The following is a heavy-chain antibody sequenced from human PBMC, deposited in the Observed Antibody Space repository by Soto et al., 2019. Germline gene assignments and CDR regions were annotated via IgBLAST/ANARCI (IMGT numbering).Heavy chain of an antibody. CDR2: IYHSGST. CDR3: ARRGGRASGSWYLS. CDR1: GGSISSSNW. J-gene: IGHJ4*02. D-gene: IGHD6-13*01. Sequence: SETLSLTCAVSGGSISSSNWWSWVRQPPGKGLEWIGEIYHSGSTNYNPSLKSRVTISVDKSKNQFSLKLSSVTAADTAVYYCARRGGRASGSWYLSWGQGTLVTVS. V-gene: IGHV4-4*02.